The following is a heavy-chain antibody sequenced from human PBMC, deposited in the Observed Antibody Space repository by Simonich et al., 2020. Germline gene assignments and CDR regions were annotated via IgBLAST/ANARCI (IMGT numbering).Heavy chain of an antibody. CDR1: GGSFSGYY. CDR3: ARHLQLGPFDY. CDR2: INHSGST. J-gene: IGHJ4*02. Sequence: QVQLQQWGAGLLKPSETLSLTCAVYGGSFSGYYWSWIRQPPGKGLEWIGEINHSGSTNYNPSLKSRFTISVDTSKNQFSLKLSSVTAADTAVYYCARHLQLGPFDYWGQGTLVTVSS. V-gene: IGHV4-34*01. D-gene: IGHD1-1*01.